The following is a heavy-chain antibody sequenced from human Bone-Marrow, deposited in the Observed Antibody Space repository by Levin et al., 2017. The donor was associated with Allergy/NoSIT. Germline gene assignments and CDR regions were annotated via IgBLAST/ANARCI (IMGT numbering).Heavy chain of an antibody. CDR3: TTLDWLVNLDN. D-gene: IGHD3/OR15-3a*01. Sequence: KSGGSLRLSCLASGFIISNAWMNWVRQAPGKGLEWVGRVRSNAAGGTSDYAAPVKGRFTISRDDSKNTVYLQMTSLRTEDTAVYYCTTLDWLVNLDNWGQGTLVTVSS. V-gene: IGHV3-15*01. CDR2: VRSNAAGGTS. J-gene: IGHJ4*02. CDR1: GFIISNAW.